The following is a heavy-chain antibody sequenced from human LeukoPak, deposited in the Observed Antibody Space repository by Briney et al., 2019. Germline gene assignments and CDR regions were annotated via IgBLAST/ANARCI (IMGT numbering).Heavy chain of an antibody. Sequence: PGGSLRLSCAASGFTFSTYEMNWVRQAPGKGLEWVSYISSSGTTMFYADSVKGRFTISRDNAKNSLYLQMNSLRPEDTAVYYCAKENWPTVTIPGRTYFDYWGQGTLVTVSS. D-gene: IGHD4-17*01. CDR1: GFTFSTYE. J-gene: IGHJ4*02. V-gene: IGHV3-48*03. CDR2: ISSSGTTM. CDR3: AKENWPTVTIPGRTYFDY.